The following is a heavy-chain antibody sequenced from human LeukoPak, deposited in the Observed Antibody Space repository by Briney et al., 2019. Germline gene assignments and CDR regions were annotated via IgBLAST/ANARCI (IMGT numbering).Heavy chain of an antibody. CDR3: AKEMGHSSGWFRPPGAFAFDY. D-gene: IGHD6-19*01. Sequence: PGGSLRLSCAASGFTFSSYAMSWVRQAPGKGLEWVSAISGSGGSTYYADSVKGRFTISRDNSKNTLYLQMNSLRAEDTAVYYCAKEMGHSSGWFRPPGAFAFDYWGQGTLVTVSS. V-gene: IGHV3-23*01. CDR2: ISGSGGST. J-gene: IGHJ4*02. CDR1: GFTFSSYA.